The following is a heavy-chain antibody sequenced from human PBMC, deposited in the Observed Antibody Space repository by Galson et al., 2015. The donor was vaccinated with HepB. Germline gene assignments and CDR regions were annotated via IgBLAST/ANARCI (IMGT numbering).Heavy chain of an antibody. CDR1: GFTFSSYS. V-gene: IGHV3-21*01. D-gene: IGHD6-6*01. CDR3: ARGSSFPEYFQH. CDR2: ISSSSSYI. Sequence: SLRLSCAASGFTFSSYSMNWVRQAPGKGLEWVSSISSSSSYIYYADSVKGRFTISRDNAKNSLYLQMNSLRAEDTAVYYCARGSSFPEYFQHWGQGTLVTVSS. J-gene: IGHJ1*01.